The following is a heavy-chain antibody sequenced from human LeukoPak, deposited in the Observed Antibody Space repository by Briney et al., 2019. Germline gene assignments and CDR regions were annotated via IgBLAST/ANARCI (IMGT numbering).Heavy chain of an antibody. Sequence: APVKVSCKASGYTFTGYYMHWVRQAPGQGLEWMGRINPSGGSTSYAQKFQGRVTMTRDTSTSTVYMELSSLRSEDTAVYYCAREDSSGWYVFDYWGQGTLVTVSS. J-gene: IGHJ4*02. CDR3: AREDSSGWYVFDY. D-gene: IGHD6-19*01. CDR2: INPSGGST. CDR1: GYTFTGYY. V-gene: IGHV1-46*01.